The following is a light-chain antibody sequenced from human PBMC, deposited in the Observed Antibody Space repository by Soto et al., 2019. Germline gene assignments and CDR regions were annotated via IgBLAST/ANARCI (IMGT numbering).Light chain of an antibody. V-gene: IGKV3-15*01. CDR1: QSVSSN. Sequence: EIVMTPSPATLSLSPGERATLSCRAGQSVSSNFAWYQQKPGQAPRLLIYDASTRATGIPARFSGSGSGTEFTLTISSLQSEDFAVYYCQQYKKWPRTFGHGTKVDIK. J-gene: IGKJ1*01. CDR3: QQYKKWPRT. CDR2: DAS.